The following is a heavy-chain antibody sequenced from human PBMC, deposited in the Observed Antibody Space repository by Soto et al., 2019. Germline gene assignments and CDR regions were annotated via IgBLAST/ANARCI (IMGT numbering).Heavy chain of an antibody. V-gene: IGHV1-18*01. CDR2: ISAYNGNT. D-gene: IGHD4-17*01. Sequence: GASVKVSCTASGGTFSSYTISWVRQAPGQGLEWMGWISAYNGNTNYAQKLQGRVTMTTDTSTSTAYMELRSLRSDDTAVYYCARLTVTTEYDAFDIWGQGTMVTVSS. CDR1: GGTFSSYT. CDR3: ARLTVTTEYDAFDI. J-gene: IGHJ3*02.